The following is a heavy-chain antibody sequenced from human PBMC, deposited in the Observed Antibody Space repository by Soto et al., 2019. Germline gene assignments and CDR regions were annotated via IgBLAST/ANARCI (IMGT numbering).Heavy chain of an antibody. D-gene: IGHD5-12*01. Sequence: QVQLQESGPGLVKPSETLSLTCAVSGGSISGYYWSWIRQPPGKRLEWIGYIYYSGYTNYNPSLKSRVTISVDRSKNQFSRELRSVTASDTAVYYCARDSVGSGYDWGQGTLVTVSS. CDR3: ARDSVGSGYD. V-gene: IGHV4-59*01. J-gene: IGHJ4*02. CDR2: IYYSGYT. CDR1: GGSISGYY.